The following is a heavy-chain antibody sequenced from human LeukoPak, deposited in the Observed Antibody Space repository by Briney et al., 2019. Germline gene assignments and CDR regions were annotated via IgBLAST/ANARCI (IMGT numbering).Heavy chain of an antibody. CDR2: IYRSGST. V-gene: IGHV4-31*03. J-gene: IGHJ3*02. D-gene: IGHD3-22*01. CDR1: GGSISSGAYY. Sequence: SETLSLTCTVSGGSISSGAYYWSWIRQHPGKGLEWFVYIYRSGSTYYNPPLKSRLTISVEMSKNQLSLKLSSVTAADTAVYYCARARDYYDSSGRRDAFDIWGQGTMVTVSS. CDR3: ARARDYYDSSGRRDAFDI.